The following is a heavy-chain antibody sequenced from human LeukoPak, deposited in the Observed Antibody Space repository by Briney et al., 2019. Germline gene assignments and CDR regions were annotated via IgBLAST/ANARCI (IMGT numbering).Heavy chain of an antibody. D-gene: IGHD3-3*01. CDR3: AREFAFGVVTIRYYFDY. CDR1: GGTFSSYA. V-gene: IGHV1-2*04. CDR2: INPNSGGT. Sequence: GASVKVSCKASGGTFSSYAISWVRQAPGQGLEWMGWINPNSGGTNYAQKFQGWVTMTRDTSISTAYMELSRLRSDDTAVYYCAREFAFGVVTIRYYFDYWGQGTLVTVSS. J-gene: IGHJ4*02.